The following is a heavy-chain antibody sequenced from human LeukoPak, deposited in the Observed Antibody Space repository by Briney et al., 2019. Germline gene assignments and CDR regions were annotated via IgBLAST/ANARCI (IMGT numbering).Heavy chain of an antibody. J-gene: IGHJ3*02. D-gene: IGHD4-23*01. Sequence: SETLSLTCAVYGGSFSDHYWSWIRQPPGKGLEWIGEINHSGRIKYNPSLKSRVTISLDTSKNQFSLRLTSVTAADTSVYYCAGTAVITPDVFDIWGQGTMVTASS. CDR1: GGSFSDHY. V-gene: IGHV4-34*01. CDR2: INHSGRI. CDR3: AGTAVITPDVFDI.